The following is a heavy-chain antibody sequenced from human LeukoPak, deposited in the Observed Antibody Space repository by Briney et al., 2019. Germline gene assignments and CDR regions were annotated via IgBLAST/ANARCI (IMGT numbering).Heavy chain of an antibody. CDR2: INPSGGST. CDR1: GYTFTGYY. CDR3: ARDYYYDSSGYTVHAFDI. J-gene: IGHJ3*02. Sequence: ASVKVSCKASGYTFTGYYMHWVRQAPGQGLEWMGIINPSGGSTSYAQKFQGRVTMTRDTSTSTVYMELSSLRSEDTVVYYCARDYYYDSSGYTVHAFDIWGQGAMVTVSS. D-gene: IGHD3-22*01. V-gene: IGHV1-46*01.